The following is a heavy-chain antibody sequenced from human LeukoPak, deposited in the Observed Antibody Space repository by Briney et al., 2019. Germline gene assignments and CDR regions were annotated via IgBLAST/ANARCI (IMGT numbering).Heavy chain of an antibody. CDR3: ARDMVRGGIDY. CDR1: GGLISISTHY. V-gene: IGHV4-39*07. CDR2: IYISGST. J-gene: IGHJ4*02. D-gene: IGHD3-10*01. Sequence: SETLSLTCSVPGGLISISTHYWGWIRQTPGKGLEWIGRIYISGSTNYNPSLKSRVTMSVDTSKNQFSLKLSSVTAADTAVYYCARDMVRGGIDYWGQGTLVTVSS.